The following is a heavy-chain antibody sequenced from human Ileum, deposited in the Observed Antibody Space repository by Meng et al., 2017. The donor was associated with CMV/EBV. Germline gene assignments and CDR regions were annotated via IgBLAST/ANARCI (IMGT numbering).Heavy chain of an antibody. CDR2: ISTYNGET. CDR1: GYTFTNFA. V-gene: IGHV1-18*01. CDR3: ARDGVYGDPSGS. J-gene: IGHJ5*02. Sequence: QVQLVQAGAGVKKPGASVKVSCKGSGYTFTNFAISWVRQAPGQGLEWMGWISTYNGETKLAQKFTDRVTMTRDTSTSTAYMELRSLRSDDTAVYYCARDGVYGDPSGSWGQGTLVTVSS. D-gene: IGHD4-17*01.